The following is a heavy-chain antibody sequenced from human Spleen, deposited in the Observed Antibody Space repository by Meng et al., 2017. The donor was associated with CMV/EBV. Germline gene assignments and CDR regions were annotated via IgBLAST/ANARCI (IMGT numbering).Heavy chain of an antibody. CDR3: ARDTGYGVDF. Sequence: CTVSGGAISSGGYYWGWIRQLPGKGLEWIGYIYDSGSTYYNPSLKSRLTMSVDTSKNQFSLKLSSVTAADTAVYYCARDTGYGVDFWGQGTLVTVSS. CDR1: GGAISSGGYY. V-gene: IGHV4-31*03. CDR2: IYDSGST. J-gene: IGHJ4*02. D-gene: IGHD6-13*01.